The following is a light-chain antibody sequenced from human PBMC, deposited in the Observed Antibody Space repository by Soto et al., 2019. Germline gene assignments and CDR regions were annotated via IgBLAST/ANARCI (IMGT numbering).Light chain of an antibody. CDR1: QSISSW. Sequence: DSQMTQSPSTLPASVGDRVTITCRASQSISSWLAWYQQKPGKAHKLLIYKASLLQSGVPSRFSGSGSGTEFTLTISSLQPEDFATYYCQQYDRYPVTFGGGTKVKVK. J-gene: IGKJ4*01. CDR3: QQYDRYPVT. V-gene: IGKV1-5*03. CDR2: KAS.